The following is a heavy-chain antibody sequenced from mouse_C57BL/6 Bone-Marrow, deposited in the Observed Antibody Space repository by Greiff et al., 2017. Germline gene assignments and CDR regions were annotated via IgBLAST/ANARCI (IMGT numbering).Heavy chain of an antibody. CDR3: TPITTVVATDY. CDR2: IDPENGDT. D-gene: IGHD1-1*01. Sequence: VQLKESGAELVRPGASVKLSCTASGFNIKDDYMHWVKQRPEQGLEWIGWIDPENGDTEYASQFQGKATITADTSSNTAYLQLSSLTSEDTAVYYCTPITTVVATDYGGKGTTLTVPS. V-gene: IGHV14-4*01. CDR1: GFNIKDDY. J-gene: IGHJ2*01.